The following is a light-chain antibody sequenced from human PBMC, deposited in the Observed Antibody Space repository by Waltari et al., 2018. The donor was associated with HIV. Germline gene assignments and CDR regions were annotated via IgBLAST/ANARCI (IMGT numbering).Light chain of an antibody. CDR3: AAWDDSLNGYV. CDR1: TSNIGSNA. J-gene: IGLJ1*01. CDR2: YDD. V-gene: IGLV1-36*01. Sequence: QSVLTQPPSVSEAPGQRVTISCSGSTSNIGSNAVNWYQQVPGKAPKLLMYYDDLVSSGVAARFSASKSGTSASRAIRGLQSQDEDDYYCAAWDDSLNGYVFGSGTKVTVL.